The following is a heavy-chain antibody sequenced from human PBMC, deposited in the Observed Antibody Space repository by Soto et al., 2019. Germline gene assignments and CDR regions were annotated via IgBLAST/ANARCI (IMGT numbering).Heavy chain of an antibody. J-gene: IGHJ4*02. CDR3: AHFGGNDLWSGYPFDY. V-gene: IGHV2-5*02. CDR2: IYWDDEK. CDR1: GFSLNTSRVG. D-gene: IGHD3-3*01. Sequence: SGPTLGNHTQTLTQTCTFSGFSLNTSRVGVGWIRQPPGKALEWLGLIYWDDEKRYNPSLKRRLTITKDTSKNQVVLTMTNMDPVDTATYHCAHFGGNDLWSGYPFDYWGQGTLVTVSS.